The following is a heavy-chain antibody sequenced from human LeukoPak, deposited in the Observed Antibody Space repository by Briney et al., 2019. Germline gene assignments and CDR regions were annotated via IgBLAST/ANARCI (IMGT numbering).Heavy chain of an antibody. CDR1: GFTFSNYY. V-gene: IGHV3-11*01. J-gene: IGHJ4*02. CDR2: ISSSGGTI. Sequence: PGGSLRLSCAASGFTFSNYYMSWFRQDPGEGLEWVSYISSSGGTIYYADSVKGRFTISRDKAKNSLYLQMNSVRAADTAVYYCAGTGNYYDSSGYAYFDYWGQGTLVTVSS. D-gene: IGHD3-22*01. CDR3: AGTGNYYDSSGYAYFDY.